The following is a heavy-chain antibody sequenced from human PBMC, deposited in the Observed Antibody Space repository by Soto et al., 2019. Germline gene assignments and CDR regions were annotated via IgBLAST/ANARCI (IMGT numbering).Heavy chain of an antibody. D-gene: IGHD2-15*01. V-gene: IGHV3-23*01. CDR2: ISGSGGST. CDR3: AKLGCSGGSCYSGPFDY. J-gene: IGHJ4*02. CDR1: GFTFSSYA. Sequence: VGSLRLSCAASGFTFSSYAMSWVRPAPGKGLEWVSAISGSGGSTYYADSVKGRFTISRDNSKNTLYLQMNSLRAEDTAVYYCAKLGCSGGSCYSGPFDYWGQGTLVTVSS.